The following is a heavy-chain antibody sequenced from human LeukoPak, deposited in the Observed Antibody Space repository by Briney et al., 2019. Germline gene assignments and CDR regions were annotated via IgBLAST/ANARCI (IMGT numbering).Heavy chain of an antibody. V-gene: IGHV3-7*01. CDR1: GFTFSTYW. J-gene: IGHJ4*02. Sequence: PGGSLRLSCATSGFTFSTYWMSWVRQDPGKGLESVANINQYGSEKYYVDSVKGRFTISRDNAKSSLYLQMNSLRADDTAVYYCANGDGFDYWGQGTLVTVSS. CDR3: ANGDGFDY. CDR2: INQYGSEK. D-gene: IGHD2-8*01.